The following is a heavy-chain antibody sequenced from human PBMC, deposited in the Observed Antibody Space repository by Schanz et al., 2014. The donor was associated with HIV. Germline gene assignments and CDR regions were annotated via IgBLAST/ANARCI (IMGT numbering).Heavy chain of an antibody. V-gene: IGHV4-34*01. J-gene: IGHJ4*02. D-gene: IGHD2-2*01. CDR2: INYNGDT. Sequence: QVQLQQWGAGLVKPSETVSLTCAVYGGPFSEYGWTWIRQAPGKGLEWIGEINYNGDTNFKPSLRSRVSMSVDKSKKQFSVKLSAVTAADTAIYYCARDNHVVPAAVWGQGTLVTVSS. CDR3: ARDNHVVPAAV. CDR1: GGPFSEYG.